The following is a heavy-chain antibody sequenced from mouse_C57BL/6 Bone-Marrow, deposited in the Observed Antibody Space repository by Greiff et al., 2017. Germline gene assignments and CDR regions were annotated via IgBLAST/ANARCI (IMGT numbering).Heavy chain of an antibody. V-gene: IGHV5-9-1*02. CDR3: VTTVVDYAMDY. CDR2: ISSGGDYI. J-gene: IGHJ4*01. CDR1: GFTFSSYA. Sequence: EVKLMESGEGLVKPGGSLKLSCAASGFTFSSYAMSWVRQTPEQRLEWVAYISSGGDYIYYADTVKGRFTISRDNARNTLYLQMSNLKSEDTAMYYSVTTVVDYAMDYWGQGTSVTVSS. D-gene: IGHD1-1*01.